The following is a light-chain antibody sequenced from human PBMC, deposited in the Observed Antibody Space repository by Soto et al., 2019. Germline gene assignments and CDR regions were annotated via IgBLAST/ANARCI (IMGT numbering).Light chain of an antibody. CDR2: DAS. CDR3: QQYKDYTWT. J-gene: IGKJ1*01. CDR1: QSVDRY. V-gene: IGKV1-5*01. Sequence: IQMTQSPSTLSASLRDRVSITCRASQSVDRYLAWYQQKPGKAPHLLIYDASSLESGVPSRFSGSGSGTEFTLTISSLQPDDFTTFYCQQYKDYTWTFGQGTKVDIK.